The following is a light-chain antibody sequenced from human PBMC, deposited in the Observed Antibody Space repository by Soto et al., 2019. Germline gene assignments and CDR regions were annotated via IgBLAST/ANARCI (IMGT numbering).Light chain of an antibody. J-gene: IGLJ3*02. CDR2: DNI. V-gene: IGLV1-40*01. CDR3: QSFDRSLSGSWV. CDR1: SSNIGAGYD. Sequence: QSVLTQPPSVSGASGQRVTISCTGSSSNIGAGYDVQWYQQLPGTAPKLLIFDNINRPSGVPDRFSGSKSGTSASLAITGLQAEDEADYYCQSFDRSLSGSWVFGGGTKLTVL.